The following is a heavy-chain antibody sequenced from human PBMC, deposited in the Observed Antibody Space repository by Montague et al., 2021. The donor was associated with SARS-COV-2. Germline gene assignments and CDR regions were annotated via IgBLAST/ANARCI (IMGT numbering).Heavy chain of an antibody. D-gene: IGHD3-10*01. CDR2: ISSSGSAI. CDR3: ARDRGYGDFYYYGMDV. Sequence: SLRLSCPASGLTSSNYEMNWVRQAPGKGLEWVLYISSSGSAIYYADSVKGRFTISRDNAQNSLYLQMNSLRAEDTGVYYCARDRGYGDFYYYGMDVWGQGTTVTVSS. V-gene: IGHV3-48*03. CDR1: GLTSSNYE. J-gene: IGHJ6*02.